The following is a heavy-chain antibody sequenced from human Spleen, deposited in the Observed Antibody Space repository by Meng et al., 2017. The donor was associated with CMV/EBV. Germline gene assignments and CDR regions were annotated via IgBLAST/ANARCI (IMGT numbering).Heavy chain of an antibody. Sequence: ASVKVSCKASGYTFTSYDINWVRQATGQGLEWMGWMNPNSGNTGYAQKFQGRVTITRNTSISTAYMELSSLRSEDTAVYYCARGSFLRTGVVSYWGQGTLVTVSS. CDR2: MNPNSGNT. D-gene: IGHD3-3*01. J-gene: IGHJ4*02. CDR1: GYTFTSYD. CDR3: ARGSFLRTGVVSY. V-gene: IGHV1-8*03.